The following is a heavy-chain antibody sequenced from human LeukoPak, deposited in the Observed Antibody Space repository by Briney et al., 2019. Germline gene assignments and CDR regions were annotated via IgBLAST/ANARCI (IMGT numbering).Heavy chain of an antibody. CDR1: DGSISSTNW. Sequence: SETLSLTCAVSDGSISSTNWWSWVRQRPGKGLEWIGEIYHSGSTNYNPSLRSRVTISVDKSKNQFSLKLSSVTAADTAVYYCARTVYSSGWYVDYWGQGTLVTVSS. J-gene: IGHJ4*02. CDR2: IYHSGST. D-gene: IGHD6-19*01. CDR3: ARTVYSSGWYVDY. V-gene: IGHV4-4*02.